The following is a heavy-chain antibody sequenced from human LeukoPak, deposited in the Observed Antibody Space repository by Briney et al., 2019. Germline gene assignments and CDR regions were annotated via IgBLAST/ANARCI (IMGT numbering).Heavy chain of an antibody. CDR3: ARAGNYYDSSGYFDY. D-gene: IGHD3-22*01. V-gene: IGHV4-38-2*01. J-gene: IGHJ4*02. CDR1: GFSISSAYY. Sequence: SETLSLTCAVSGFSISSAYYWGWIRQPPGKGLEWIGSMYHSGSTYYNPSLKSRVTISVDTSKNQFSLKLSSVTAADMAVYYCARAGNYYDSSGYFDYWGQGTLVTVSS. CDR2: MYHSGST.